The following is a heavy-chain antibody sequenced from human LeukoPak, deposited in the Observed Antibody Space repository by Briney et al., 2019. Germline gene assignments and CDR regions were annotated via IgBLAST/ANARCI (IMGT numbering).Heavy chain of an antibody. CDR3: ATHDFWSGYNYYGMDV. Sequence: GGSLRLSCAASGFTFSSYGMHWVRQAPGKGLEWVPSISSSSSYIYYADSVKGRFTISRDNAKNSLYLQMNSLRAEDTAVYYCATHDFWSGYNYYGMDVWGQGTTVTVSS. CDR2: ISSSSSYI. D-gene: IGHD3-3*01. CDR1: GFTFSSYG. J-gene: IGHJ6*02. V-gene: IGHV3-21*01.